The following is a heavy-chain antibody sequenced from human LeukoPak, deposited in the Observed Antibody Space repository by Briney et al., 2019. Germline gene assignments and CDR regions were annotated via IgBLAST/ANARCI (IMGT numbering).Heavy chain of an antibody. D-gene: IGHD6-19*01. Sequence: GGSLRLSCAASGFTFSSYAMSWVRQAPGKGLEWVAVISYDGSNKYYADSVKGRFTISRDNSKNTLYLQMNSLRAEDTAVYYCARDAEQWLVRGSFDIWGQGTMVTVSS. CDR1: GFTFSSYA. V-gene: IGHV3-30-3*01. CDR3: ARDAEQWLVRGSFDI. J-gene: IGHJ3*02. CDR2: ISYDGSNK.